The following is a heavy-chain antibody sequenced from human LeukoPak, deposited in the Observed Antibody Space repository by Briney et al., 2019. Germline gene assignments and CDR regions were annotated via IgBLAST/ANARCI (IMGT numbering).Heavy chain of an antibody. CDR2: IRYDGSNK. CDR3: AKEGNIVVVPAAIVAPIPESEY. Sequence: GGSLRLSCAASGFTFSSYGMHWVRQAPGKGLEWVAFIRYDGSNKYYADSVKGRFTISRDNSKNTLYLQMNSLRAEDTAVYYCAKEGNIVVVPAAIVAPIPESEYWGQGTLVTVSS. D-gene: IGHD2-2*01. V-gene: IGHV3-30*02. CDR1: GFTFSSYG. J-gene: IGHJ4*02.